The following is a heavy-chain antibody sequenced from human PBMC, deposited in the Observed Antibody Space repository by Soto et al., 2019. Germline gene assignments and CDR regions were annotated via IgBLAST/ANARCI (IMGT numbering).Heavy chain of an antibody. Sequence: GGSLRLSCAASGFTFSSYSMNWVRQAPGKGLEWVSSIISSSSYIYYADSVKGRFTISRDNAKNSLYLQMNSLRAEDTAVYYCASVYCSGGSCYPSYFDYWGQGTLVTVSS. CDR2: IISSSSYI. V-gene: IGHV3-21*01. CDR1: GFTFSSYS. D-gene: IGHD2-15*01. J-gene: IGHJ4*02. CDR3: ASVYCSGGSCYPSYFDY.